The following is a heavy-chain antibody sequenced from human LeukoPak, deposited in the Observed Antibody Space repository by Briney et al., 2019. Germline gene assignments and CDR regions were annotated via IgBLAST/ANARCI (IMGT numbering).Heavy chain of an antibody. J-gene: IGHJ4*02. CDR3: ARLPYYYDSSGPHGVY. V-gene: IGHV4-39*01. D-gene: IGHD3-22*01. CDR2: IYYSGST. CDR1: GGSISSSSYY. Sequence: SETLSLTCTVSGGSISSSSYYWGWIRQPPGKGLEWIGSIYYSGSTYYNPSLKSRVTISVDTSKNQFSLKPSSVTAADTAVYYCARLPYYYDSSGPHGVYWGQGTLVTVSS.